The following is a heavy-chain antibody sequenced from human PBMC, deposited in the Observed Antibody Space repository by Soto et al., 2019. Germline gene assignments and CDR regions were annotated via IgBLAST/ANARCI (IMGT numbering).Heavy chain of an antibody. CDR1: GFTFSSYG. J-gene: IGHJ4*02. D-gene: IGHD5-18*01. V-gene: IGHV3-21*04. CDR2: ISSTSTHT. Sequence: PGGSLRLSCAASGFTFSSYGMHWVRQAPGKGLQWISCISSTSTHTNYADSVKGRFTVSRDNANNSLYLEMNNLRADDTAVYFCARDRDTYGHGFFDYWGRGALVTVSS. CDR3: ARDRDTYGHGFFDY.